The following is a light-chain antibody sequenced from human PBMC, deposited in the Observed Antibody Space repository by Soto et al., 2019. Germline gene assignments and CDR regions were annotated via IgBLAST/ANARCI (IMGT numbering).Light chain of an antibody. V-gene: IGKV1-5*01. J-gene: IGKJ3*01. CDR2: DAS. CDR1: QSISPW. Sequence: DIQMTQSPSTLSASIGDRVTITCRASQSISPWVAWYQQKPGKAPNLLIYDASTLESGVPSRFSGSGSGTEFTLTVSSLQPEDFGTYYCQQYNSYSFTFGPGTKVDIK. CDR3: QQYNSYSFT.